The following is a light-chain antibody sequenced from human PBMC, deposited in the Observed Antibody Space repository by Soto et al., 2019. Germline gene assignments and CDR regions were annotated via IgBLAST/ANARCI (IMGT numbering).Light chain of an antibody. J-gene: IGKJ2*01. Sequence: EIGLTQTPGTLSLSPGERATLSCRASQSVTSSHLAWYQQKPGQAPSLLIYGASTRATGIPDRFSGSGSDTDFSLTIRRLDPEDFAMYYCLLDVSPYRYTFGPGPKMQIK. CDR1: QSVTSSH. CDR2: GAS. V-gene: IGKV3-20*01. CDR3: LLDVSPYRYT.